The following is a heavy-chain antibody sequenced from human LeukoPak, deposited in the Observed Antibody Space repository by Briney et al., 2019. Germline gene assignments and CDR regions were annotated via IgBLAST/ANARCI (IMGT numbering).Heavy chain of an antibody. Sequence: GGSLRLSCAASGFTFSSYSMNWVRQAPGKGLEWVSYISSSSSTIYYADSVKGRFTISRDNSKNTLYLQMNSLRPEDTAVYYCAKITIFGVGIDYWGQGTLVTVSS. D-gene: IGHD3-3*01. J-gene: IGHJ4*02. CDR3: AKITIFGVGIDY. V-gene: IGHV3-48*01. CDR1: GFTFSSYS. CDR2: ISSSSSTI.